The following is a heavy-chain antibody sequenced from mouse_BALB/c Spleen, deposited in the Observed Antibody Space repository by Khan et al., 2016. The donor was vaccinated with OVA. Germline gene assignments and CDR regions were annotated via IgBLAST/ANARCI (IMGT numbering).Heavy chain of an antibody. J-gene: IGHJ4*01. V-gene: IGHV2-6-4*01. CDR2: TPAGGGT. D-gene: IGHD2-14*01. CDR3: ARAYYRYDGYYAMDF. Sequence: PAKALDRSPTTPAGGGTDNHSTLKSRLNISKDNSKSQVFLKMNSLQTDDTAMYYCARAYYRYDGYYAMDFWGQGTSVTVSS.